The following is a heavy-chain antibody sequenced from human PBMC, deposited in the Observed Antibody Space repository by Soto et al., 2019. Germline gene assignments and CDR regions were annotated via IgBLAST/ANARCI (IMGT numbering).Heavy chain of an antibody. D-gene: IGHD2-2*01. CDR3: ARFCISTSCYASFDY. J-gene: IGHJ4*02. CDR1: GFTFSNYA. CDR2: INGGGDRT. Sequence: GGSLRLSCIASGFTFSNYAMSWVRQSPGKELEWVSTINGGGDRTYYTDSVKGRFTISRDNSKNTLYLQMNSLRAEDTAVYYCARFCISTSCYASFDYWGQGTLVTVSS. V-gene: IGHV3-23*01.